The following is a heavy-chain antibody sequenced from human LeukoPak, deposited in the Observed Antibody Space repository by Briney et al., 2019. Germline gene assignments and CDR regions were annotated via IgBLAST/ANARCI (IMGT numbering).Heavy chain of an antibody. CDR2: IYHSGST. CDR1: GGSISSSNW. J-gene: IGHJ4*02. D-gene: IGHD4-17*01. V-gene: IGHV4-4*02. CDR3: ASVASTVSLNY. Sequence: PSGTLSLTCAVSGGSISSSNWWSWVRQPPGKGLEWIGEIYHSGSTNYNPSLKRRVTISVDKSKNQFSLRLSSVTAADTAVYYCASVASTVSLNYWGQGTLVTVSS.